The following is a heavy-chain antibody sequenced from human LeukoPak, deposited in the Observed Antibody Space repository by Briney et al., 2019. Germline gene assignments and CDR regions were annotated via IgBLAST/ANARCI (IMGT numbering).Heavy chain of an antibody. J-gene: IGHJ3*02. D-gene: IGHD5-18*01. CDR1: GGSISSGGYS. V-gene: IGHV4-30-2*01. Sequence: SQTLSLTCAVSGGSISSGGYSWSWIRQPPGKGLEWIGYIYHSGSTYYNPSLKSRVTISVDRSKNQFSLKLSSVTAADTAVYYCARDQDTIWGQGTMVTVSS. CDR3: ARDQDTI. CDR2: IYHSGST.